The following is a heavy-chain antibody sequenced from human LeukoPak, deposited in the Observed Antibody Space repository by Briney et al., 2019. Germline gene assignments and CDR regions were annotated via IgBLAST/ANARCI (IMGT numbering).Heavy chain of an antibody. V-gene: IGHV4-61*08. D-gene: IGHD1-26*01. Sequence: PSETLSLTCSVSGVSVGSAGYYWTWIRQPPGKGLEWIGYMYYTANINYNPFLKSRVTMSLDPSQHEFSLRLTSVTAADTAVYYCARSQSQSGSYRYYFAYWGQGILVTVSS. CDR2: MYYTANI. J-gene: IGHJ4*02. CDR1: GVSVGSAGYY. CDR3: ARSQSQSGSYRYYFAY.